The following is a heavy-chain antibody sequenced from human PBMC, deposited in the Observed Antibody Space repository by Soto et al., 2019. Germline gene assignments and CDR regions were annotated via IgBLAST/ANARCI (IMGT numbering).Heavy chain of an antibody. CDR2: IIPILGIA. CDR1: GGTFSSYT. J-gene: IGHJ4*02. Sequence: ASVKVSCKASGGTFSSYTISWVRQAPGQGLEWMGRIIPILGIANYAQKFQGRVTITADKSTSTAYMELSSLRSEDTAVYYCARDAGRESSFFDYWGQGTLVTVSS. CDR3: ARDAGRESSFFDY. D-gene: IGHD2-15*01. V-gene: IGHV1-69*04.